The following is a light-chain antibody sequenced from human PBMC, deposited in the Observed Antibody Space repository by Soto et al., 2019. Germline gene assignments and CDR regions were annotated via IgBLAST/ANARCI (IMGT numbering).Light chain of an antibody. J-gene: IGKJ4*01. CDR1: QYIGGY. V-gene: IGKV3-11*01. CDR2: DAA. CDR3: RQRASWPLT. Sequence: EIVLTQSPATLSLSQGERATLSCRASQYIGGYLAWYQLRPGQGPRLLLFDAASRANGIPDRISRSGSGTDFTLAIRRLEPEDFAVYCCRQRASWPLTFGGGTKVVIK.